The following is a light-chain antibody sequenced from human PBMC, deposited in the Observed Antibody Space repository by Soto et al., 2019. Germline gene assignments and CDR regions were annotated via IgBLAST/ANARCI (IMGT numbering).Light chain of an antibody. Sequence: QSVLTQPPSASGTPGQRVTISCSGSSSNLGSNSVNWYQQVPGTAPKLLISSDNQRPSGVPDRFSGSQSGTSASLAISGLQADDEADYHCSSYAGNYTLDFGGGTQLTVL. CDR1: SSNLGSNS. CDR2: SDN. V-gene: IGLV1-44*01. CDR3: SSYAGNYTLD. J-gene: IGLJ2*01.